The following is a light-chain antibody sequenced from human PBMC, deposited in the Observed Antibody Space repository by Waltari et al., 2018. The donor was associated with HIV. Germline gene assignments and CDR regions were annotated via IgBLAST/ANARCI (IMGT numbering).Light chain of an antibody. Sequence: QPVLTQPPSVPGAPGLGATVSCTGRGSNIGAGYDVHWYQQLPGTAPKLLIYGNINRPSGVPDRFSASKSGTSASLAITGLQPEDEADYYCQSYDSSLSAWVFGGGTKLTVL. J-gene: IGLJ3*02. CDR3: QSYDSSLSAWV. CDR1: GSNIGAGYD. CDR2: GNI. V-gene: IGLV1-40*01.